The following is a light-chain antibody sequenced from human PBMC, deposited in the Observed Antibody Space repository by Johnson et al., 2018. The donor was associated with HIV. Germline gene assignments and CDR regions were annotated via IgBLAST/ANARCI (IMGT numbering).Light chain of an antibody. Sequence: QSVLTQPPSVSAAPGQKVTISCSGSSSNIGNNYISWYQQLPGTAPELLIYVNFKRPSGIPARFSSSKSSTSATMAMTSLQTGDEADYYCGTWDSSLSAGVFGTGTKVTVL. J-gene: IGLJ1*01. CDR2: VNF. CDR3: GTWDSSLSAGV. V-gene: IGLV1-51*01. CDR1: SSNIGNNY.